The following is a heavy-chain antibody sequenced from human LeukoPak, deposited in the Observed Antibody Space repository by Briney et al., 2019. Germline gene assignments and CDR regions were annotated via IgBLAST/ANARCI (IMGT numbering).Heavy chain of an antibody. CDR1: GGTFSSYA. D-gene: IGHD3-22*01. CDR3: ARGYYYDSSGYFDY. J-gene: IGHJ4*02. V-gene: IGHV1-69*01. Sequence: SVKVSCKASGGTFSSYAISWVRQAPGQGLEWMGGIIPIFGTANYAQKFQGRVTITADESTSTAHMELSSLRSEDTAVYYCARGYYYDSSGYFDYWGQGTLVTVSS. CDR2: IIPIFGTA.